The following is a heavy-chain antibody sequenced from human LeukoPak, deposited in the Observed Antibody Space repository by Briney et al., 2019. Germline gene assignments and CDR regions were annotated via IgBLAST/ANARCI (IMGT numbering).Heavy chain of an antibody. J-gene: IGHJ4*02. CDR3: ARDGLGLNFDY. D-gene: IGHD1-26*01. Sequence: SETLSLTCTVSGGSISSGGYYWSWIRQHPGKGLEWIGYIYYSGSTYYNPSLKSRVTISVDTSKNQFSLKLSSVTAADTAVYYCARDGLGLNFDYWGQGTLVTVSS. CDR1: GGSISSGGYY. CDR2: IYYSGST. V-gene: IGHV4-31*03.